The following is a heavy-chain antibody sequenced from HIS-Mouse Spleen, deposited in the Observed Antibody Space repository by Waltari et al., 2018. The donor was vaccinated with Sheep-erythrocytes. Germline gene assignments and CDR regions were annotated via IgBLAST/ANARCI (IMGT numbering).Heavy chain of an antibody. CDR2: IYYSGST. J-gene: IGHJ5*02. D-gene: IGHD3-10*01. Sequence: QVQLQESGPGLVKPSQTLSLTCPVSGCSIRTGGSYWRWIRQHPGKGLEWIGYIYYSGSTYYNPSLKSRVTISVDTSKNQFSLKLSSVTAADTAVYYCARALIITMVRGVTSNWFDPWGQGTLVTVSS. CDR3: ARALIITMVRGVTSNWFDP. CDR1: GCSIRTGGSY. V-gene: IGHV4-31*03.